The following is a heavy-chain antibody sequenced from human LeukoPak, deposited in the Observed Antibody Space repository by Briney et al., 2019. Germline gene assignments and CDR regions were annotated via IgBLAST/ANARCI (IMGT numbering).Heavy chain of an antibody. CDR3: ARVVAAAGNNWFDP. D-gene: IGHD6-13*01. Sequence: SETLSLTCAVSGDSISSGGYSWSWIRQTPGKGLEWIAYIHDSGSTYNNPSLKSRLSISIDTSKNQFSLKLNSVTAADTAVYYCARVVAAAGNNWFDPWGRGTLVTVSS. CDR2: IHDSGST. J-gene: IGHJ5*02. CDR1: GDSISSGGYS. V-gene: IGHV4-30-4*07.